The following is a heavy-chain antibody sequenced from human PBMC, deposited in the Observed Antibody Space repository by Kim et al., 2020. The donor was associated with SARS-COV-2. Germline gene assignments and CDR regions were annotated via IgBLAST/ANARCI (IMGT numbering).Heavy chain of an antibody. Sequence: SETLSLTCAVYGGSFSGYYWSWIRQPPGKGLEWIGEINHSGSTNYNPSLKSRVTISVDTSKNQFSLKLSSVTAADTAVYYCARGRLWFGESQFDPWGQGTLVTVSS. D-gene: IGHD3-10*01. CDR1: GGSFSGYY. V-gene: IGHV4-34*01. J-gene: IGHJ5*02. CDR3: ARGRLWFGESQFDP. CDR2: INHSGST.